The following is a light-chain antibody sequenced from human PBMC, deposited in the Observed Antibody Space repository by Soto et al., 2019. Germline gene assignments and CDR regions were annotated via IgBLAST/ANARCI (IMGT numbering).Light chain of an antibody. V-gene: IGLV2-11*01. J-gene: IGLJ2*01. CDR1: SSDIGGYNS. Sequence: QSALTQPRSVSGSPGQSVTISCTGTSSDIGGYNSVSWYQQHPGKAPKLMIYDVTKRPSGVPDRFSGSKSGNTASLTISGLQADDESDYYCCSYAGYYVLLGGGTKLTVL. CDR3: CSYAGYYVL. CDR2: DVT.